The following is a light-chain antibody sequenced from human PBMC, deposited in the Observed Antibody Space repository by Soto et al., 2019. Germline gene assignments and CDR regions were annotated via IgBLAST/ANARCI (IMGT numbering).Light chain of an antibody. Sequence: QSALTQPRSVSGSPGQSVTISCTGTSSDVGGYNYVSWYQQHPGKAPKLMIYDVSKRPSGVPDRFSGSKSGNPASLTISGLGAEDEADYYCCSYAGSYGVFGGGTKLTVL. CDR2: DVS. CDR1: SSDVGGYNY. V-gene: IGLV2-11*01. CDR3: CSYAGSYGV. J-gene: IGLJ2*01.